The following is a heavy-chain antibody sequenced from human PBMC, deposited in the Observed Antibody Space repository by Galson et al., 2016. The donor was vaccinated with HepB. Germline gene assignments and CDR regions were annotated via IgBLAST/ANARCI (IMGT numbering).Heavy chain of an antibody. V-gene: IGHV3-23*01. Sequence: SLRLSCAASRFNFDNYAMSWVRQAPGKGLEWVASITAVAGRTYYADSVRGRFTISSDNAKSTVYLHMDGLSAEDTAVYFCGTLPNRTDSDLWGQGTQVTVSS. CDR1: RFNFDNYA. CDR2: ITAVAGRT. D-gene: IGHD1-14*01. J-gene: IGHJ5*02. CDR3: GTLPNRTDSDL.